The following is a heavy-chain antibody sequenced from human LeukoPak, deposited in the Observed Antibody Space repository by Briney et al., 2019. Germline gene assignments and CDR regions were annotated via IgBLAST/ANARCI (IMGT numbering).Heavy chain of an antibody. V-gene: IGHV3-30*04. CDR1: GFTFSSYA. D-gene: IGHD3-9*01. J-gene: IGHJ4*02. CDR2: ISYDGSNK. Sequence: GRSLRLSCAASGFTFSSYAIHWVRQAPGKGLDWVAVISYDGSNKYYADSVRGRFTISRDNSKNTLYLQMNSLRAEDTAVYYCARDLNILFDYWGQGTLVTVSS. CDR3: ARDLNILFDY.